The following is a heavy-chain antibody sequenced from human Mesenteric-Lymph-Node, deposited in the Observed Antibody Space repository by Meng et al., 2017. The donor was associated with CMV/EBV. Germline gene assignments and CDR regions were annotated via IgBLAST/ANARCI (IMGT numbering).Heavy chain of an antibody. J-gene: IGHJ4*02. Sequence: QVKLVQSGAGVQKPGASVNVSCKASGDTFSNYGITWVRQAPGQGLEWMGWISAYNANTDYAQSFRGRVTMTKDTSTSTAYLDLRSLRSDDTAVYYCARVSAYDSSGLDYWGQGTLVTVSS. CDR3: ARVSAYDSSGLDY. D-gene: IGHD3-22*01. CDR1: GDTFSNYG. CDR2: ISAYNANT. V-gene: IGHV1-18*01.